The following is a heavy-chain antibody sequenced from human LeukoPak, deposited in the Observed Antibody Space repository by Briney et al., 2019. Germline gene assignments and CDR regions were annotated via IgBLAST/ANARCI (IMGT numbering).Heavy chain of an antibody. J-gene: IGHJ4*02. Sequence: GGSLRLSCAASEFTFSNYYMHWVRQAPGKGLVWVSRINTDGSSTTYADSVKGRFTISRDNAKSTLYLQMNSLRAEDTAVYYCATEHWAAGDYWGQGTLVTVSS. CDR1: EFTFSNYY. V-gene: IGHV3-74*03. D-gene: IGHD3-16*01. CDR2: INTDGSST. CDR3: ATEHWAAGDY.